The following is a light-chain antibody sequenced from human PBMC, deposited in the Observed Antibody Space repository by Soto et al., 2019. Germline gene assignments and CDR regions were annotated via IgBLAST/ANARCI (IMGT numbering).Light chain of an antibody. CDR2: GAS. V-gene: IGKV3-20*01. CDR1: QSVNSRY. CDR3: QQFGDSPPAFT. Sequence: ESMLTQSPGTLSLSPGERATLSCRASQSVNSRYLTWYQQKPDQAPRLLIYGASIRSTGVPDRFSGSGSGTDFTLTISRLEPEDFSVYYCQQFGDSPPAFTFGQGTKLEI. J-gene: IGKJ2*01.